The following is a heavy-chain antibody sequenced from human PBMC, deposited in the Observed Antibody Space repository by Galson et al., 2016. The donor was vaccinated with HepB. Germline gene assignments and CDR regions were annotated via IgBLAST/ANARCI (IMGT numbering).Heavy chain of an antibody. V-gene: IGHV3-21*01. CDR2: IASSSSYI. CDR1: GSTFSINS. CDR3: ARGLPNSGKNYGHGFYFDY. D-gene: IGHD1-26*01. Sequence: SLRLSCAASGSTFSINSMSWVRQAPGKGLEWIAAIASSSSYIYYRDSVKGRFTISRDNAKNSLYLQMDSLRAEDTAVYYCARGLPNSGKNYGHGFYFDYWGQGTLVTVSS. J-gene: IGHJ4*02.